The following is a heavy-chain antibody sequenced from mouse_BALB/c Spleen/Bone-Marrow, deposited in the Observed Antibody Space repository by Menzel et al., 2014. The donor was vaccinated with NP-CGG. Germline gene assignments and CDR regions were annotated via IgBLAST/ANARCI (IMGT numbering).Heavy chain of an antibody. J-gene: IGHJ1*01. CDR3: ARRGISTAAWYFDV. CDR2: IYPGNGDT. CDR1: GYTFTSYN. D-gene: IGHD1-2*01. V-gene: IGHV1-12*01. Sequence: LQQSGAELVKPGASVKMSCKASGYTFTSYNMHWVKQTPGQGLEWIGSIYPGNGDTSYNPKFKGKATLTADKSSSTAYMQLSSLTSEDSAVYYCARRGISTAAWYFDVWGAGTTVTVSS.